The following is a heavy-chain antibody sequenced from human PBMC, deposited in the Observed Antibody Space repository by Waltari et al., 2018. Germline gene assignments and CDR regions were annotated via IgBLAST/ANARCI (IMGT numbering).Heavy chain of an antibody. J-gene: IGHJ4*02. Sequence: QVQLQESGPGLVKPSETLSLTCTVSGGSISSHYWSWIRQPPGKGLEWIGYIYYSGSTNYNPSLKSRVTISVDTSKNQFSLKLSSVTAADTAVYYCARSITMVQGPRMDVWGQGTLVTVSS. CDR2: IYYSGST. V-gene: IGHV4-59*11. CDR1: GGSISSHY. D-gene: IGHD3-10*01. CDR3: ARSITMVQGPRMDV.